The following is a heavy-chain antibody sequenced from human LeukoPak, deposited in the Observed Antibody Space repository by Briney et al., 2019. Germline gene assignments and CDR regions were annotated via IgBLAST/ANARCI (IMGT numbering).Heavy chain of an antibody. Sequence: PGGSLRLSXAASGFTFSSYSMNWVRQAPGKGLEWVSSISSSSSYIYYADSVKGRFTISRDNAKNSLYLQMNSLRAEDTAVYYCARDVGTYYCDSSGYSQVFDPWGQGTLVTVSS. V-gene: IGHV3-21*01. D-gene: IGHD3-22*01. CDR1: GFTFSSYS. J-gene: IGHJ5*02. CDR2: ISSSSSYI. CDR3: ARDVGTYYCDSSGYSQVFDP.